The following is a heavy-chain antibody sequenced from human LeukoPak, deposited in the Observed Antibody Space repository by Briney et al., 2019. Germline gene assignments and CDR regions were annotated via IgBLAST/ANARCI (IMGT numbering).Heavy chain of an antibody. CDR3: AIHIVVVPAAKKKNWFDP. V-gene: IGHV4-34*01. Sequence: KSSETLSLTCAVYGGSFGGYYWSWIRQPPGKGLEWIGEINHSGSTNYNPSLKSRVTISVDTSKNQFSLKLSSVTAADTAVYYCAIHIVVVPAAKKKNWFDPWGQGTLVTVSS. J-gene: IGHJ5*02. CDR2: INHSGST. CDR1: GGSFGGYY. D-gene: IGHD2-2*01.